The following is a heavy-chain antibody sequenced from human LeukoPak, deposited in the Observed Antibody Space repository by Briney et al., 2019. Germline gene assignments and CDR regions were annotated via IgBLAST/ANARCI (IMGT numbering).Heavy chain of an antibody. Sequence: SETLSLTCTVSGGSFSGYYWSWIRQPPGKGLEWIGEINHSGSTNYNPSLKSRVTISVDTSKNQFSLKLSSVTAADTAVYYCARGGLWLRFYAFDIWGQGTMVTVSS. CDR2: INHSGST. CDR3: ARGGLWLRFYAFDI. D-gene: IGHD5-18*01. J-gene: IGHJ3*02. V-gene: IGHV4-34*01. CDR1: GGSFSGYY.